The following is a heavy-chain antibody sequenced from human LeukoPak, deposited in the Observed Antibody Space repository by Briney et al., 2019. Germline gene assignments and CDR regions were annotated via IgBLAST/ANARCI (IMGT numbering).Heavy chain of an antibody. Sequence: PSQTLSLTCTVSGGSISSGGYYWSWIRQHPGKGLEWTGYIYYSGSTYYNPSLKSRVTISVDTSKNQFSLKLSSVTAADTAVYYCAGDGSSSSLFQHWGQGTLVTVSS. J-gene: IGHJ1*01. V-gene: IGHV4-31*03. CDR2: IYYSGST. CDR3: AGDGSSSSLFQH. CDR1: GGSISSGGYY. D-gene: IGHD6-6*01.